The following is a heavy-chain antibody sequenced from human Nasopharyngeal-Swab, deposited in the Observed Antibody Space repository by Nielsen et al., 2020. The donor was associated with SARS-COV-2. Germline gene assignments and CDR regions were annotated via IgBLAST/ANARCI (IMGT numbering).Heavy chain of an antibody. V-gene: IGHV1-69*04. J-gene: IGHJ5*02. CDR3: ARGPDPALKFDP. Sequence: SVKVSSKASGGTFRSQGISWVRQAPGQGLEWMGRIIPMRGIANYAQKFQGRVTITADKSTSTVYMDLSSLRSEDTAVYYCARGPDPALKFDPWGQGTLVAVSS. D-gene: IGHD5-18*01. CDR2: IIPMRGIA. CDR1: GGTFRSQG.